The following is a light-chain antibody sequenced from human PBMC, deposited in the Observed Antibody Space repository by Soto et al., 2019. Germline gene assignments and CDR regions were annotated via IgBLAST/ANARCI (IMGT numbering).Light chain of an antibody. CDR3: GTWDISLDTVV. Sequence: QSVLTQPPSVSAAPGQKVTISCSGSGSNVGGNYVSWYQVLPQTAPKLLIYDNHKRHSGIPDRFSGSKSGTSATLGITDLQTGDEAEYYCGTWDISLDTVVFGGGTKVTVL. CDR2: DNH. J-gene: IGLJ2*01. CDR1: GSNVGGNY. V-gene: IGLV1-51*01.